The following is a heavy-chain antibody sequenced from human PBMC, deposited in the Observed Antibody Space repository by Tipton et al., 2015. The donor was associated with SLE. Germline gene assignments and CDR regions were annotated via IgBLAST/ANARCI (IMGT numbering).Heavy chain of an antibody. D-gene: IGHD3-10*01. J-gene: IGHJ4*02. CDR2: ISKSGDTT. CDR1: GFSFSNDA. Sequence: SLRLSCAASGFSFSNDAMTWVRQAPGKGLEWVSIISKSGDTTLYADSVKGRFTISRDNSKNTLYLQMNSLRAEDTAVYYCEGVTMVRGVVDFDYWGQGTLVTVSS. V-gene: IGHV3-23*01. CDR3: EGVTMVRGVVDFDY.